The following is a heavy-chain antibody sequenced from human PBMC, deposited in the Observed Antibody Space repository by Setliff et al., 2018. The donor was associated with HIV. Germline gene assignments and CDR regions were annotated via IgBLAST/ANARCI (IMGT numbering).Heavy chain of an antibody. CDR1: GGSISSYC. Sequence: PSETLSLTCTVSGGSISSYCWNWIRQSPGKGLEWIGEINHSGSTNYNPSLKRRVTISVDTTKNQFSLKLNAVTAADTAVYYCSKTNGSYFDIFDNWGQGTLVTVSS. CDR3: SKTNGSYFDIFDN. V-gene: IGHV4-34*01. CDR2: INHSGST. D-gene: IGHD3-10*01. J-gene: IGHJ4*02.